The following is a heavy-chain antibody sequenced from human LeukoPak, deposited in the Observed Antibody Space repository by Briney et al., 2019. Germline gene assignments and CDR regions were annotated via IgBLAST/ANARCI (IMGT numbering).Heavy chain of an antibody. D-gene: IGHD2-8*01. CDR3: ATDSGRSMYFYS. Sequence: GRSLRLSGAGSGFTFSSYGMHWVRQAPGKGLEWVAVIWYDGSNKYYADSVKGRFTISRDNSKNTLYLQMNSLRAEDTAVYYCATDSGRSMYFYSWGQGTLVTVSS. V-gene: IGHV3-33*01. J-gene: IGHJ4*02. CDR2: IWYDGSNK. CDR1: GFTFSSYG.